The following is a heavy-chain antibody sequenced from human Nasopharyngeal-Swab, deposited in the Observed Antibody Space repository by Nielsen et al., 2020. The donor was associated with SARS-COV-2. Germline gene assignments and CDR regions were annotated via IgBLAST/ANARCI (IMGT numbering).Heavy chain of an antibody. CDR2: ISSSGSTI. J-gene: IGHJ6*02. V-gene: IGHV3-48*03. CDR1: GFTSSSYE. D-gene: IGHD3-10*01. Sequence: GGPLRPSCAASGFTSSSYEMNWVRQAPGKGLEWVSYISSSGSTIYYADSVKGRFTISRDNAKNSLYLQMNSLRAEDTAVYYCARGGMVRGVIITYYYYGMDVWGQGTTVTVSS. CDR3: ARGGMVRGVIITYYYYGMDV.